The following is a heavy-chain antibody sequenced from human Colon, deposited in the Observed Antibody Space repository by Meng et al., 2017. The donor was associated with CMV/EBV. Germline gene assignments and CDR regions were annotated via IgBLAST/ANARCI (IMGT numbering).Heavy chain of an antibody. V-gene: IGHV3-21*04. J-gene: IGHJ5*02. CDR3: ARDFKVGRP. D-gene: IGHD1-26*01. CDR2: ISPSGEFT. CDR1: GFTFSNAW. Sequence: GGSLRLSCAASGFTFSNAWMRWVRQAPGKGLEWVSSISPSGEFTYYGDSVKGRFTVSRDNTKNLLYLEMNSLTADDTAVYFCARDFKVGRPWGQGTLVTVSS.